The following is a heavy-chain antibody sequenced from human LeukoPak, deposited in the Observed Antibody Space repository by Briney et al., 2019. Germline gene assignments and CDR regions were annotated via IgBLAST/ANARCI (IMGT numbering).Heavy chain of an antibody. CDR1: GGSISSGSYY. V-gene: IGHV4-61*02. CDR2: IYTSGST. CDR3: ARRLAVVTPWDAFDI. J-gene: IGHJ3*02. Sequence: PSETLSLTCTVSGGSISSGSYYWSWIRQPAGKGLEWIGRIYTSGSTNSNPSLKSRVTISVDTSKNQFSLKLSSVTAADTAVYYCARRLAVVTPWDAFDIWGQGTMVTVSS. D-gene: IGHD4-23*01.